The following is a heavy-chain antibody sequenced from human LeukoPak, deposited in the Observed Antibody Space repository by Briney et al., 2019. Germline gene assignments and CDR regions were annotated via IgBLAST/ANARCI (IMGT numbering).Heavy chain of an antibody. Sequence: PSETLSLTCAVSGYSISSGYYWGWIRQPPGKGLEWIGSIYHSGSTYYNPSLKSRVTISVDTSKNQFSPKLSSVTAADTAVYYCARFHRAVAGTGVFDYWGQGTLVTVSS. CDR3: ARFHRAVAGTGVFDY. CDR1: GYSISSGYY. J-gene: IGHJ4*02. D-gene: IGHD6-19*01. CDR2: IYHSGST. V-gene: IGHV4-38-2*01.